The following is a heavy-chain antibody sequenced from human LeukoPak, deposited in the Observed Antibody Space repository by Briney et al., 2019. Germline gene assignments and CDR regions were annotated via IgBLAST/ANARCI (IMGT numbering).Heavy chain of an antibody. CDR3: ARDRSDIVVVPAARAQGVWFDF. D-gene: IGHD2-2*01. CDR2: ISAYNGNT. V-gene: IGHV1-18*01. Sequence: ASVKVSCKASGYTFTSYGISWVRQAPGQGLEWMGWISAYNGNTNYAQKLQGRVTMTTDTSTSTAYMELSSLRSEDTAVYYCARDRSDIVVVPAARAQGVWFDFWGQGTLVTVSS. CDR1: GYTFTSYG. J-gene: IGHJ5*01.